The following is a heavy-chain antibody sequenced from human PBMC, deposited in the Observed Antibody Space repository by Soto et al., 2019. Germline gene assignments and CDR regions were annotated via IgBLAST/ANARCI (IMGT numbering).Heavy chain of an antibody. Sequence: PSETLSLTCTVSGGCISSYYWSWIRQPPGKGLEWIGYIYYSGSTNYNPSLKSRVTISVDTSKNQFSLKLSSVTAADTAVYYCARVAITGTSSPDYYYYYGMDVWGQGTTVTVSS. D-gene: IGHD1-7*01. V-gene: IGHV4-59*01. CDR3: ARVAITGTSSPDYYYYYGMDV. CDR1: GGCISSYY. J-gene: IGHJ6*02. CDR2: IYYSGST.